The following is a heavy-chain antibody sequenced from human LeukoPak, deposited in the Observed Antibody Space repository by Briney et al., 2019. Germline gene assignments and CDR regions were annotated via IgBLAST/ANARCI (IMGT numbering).Heavy chain of an antibody. CDR1: GYTFTGYY. Sequence: ASVKVSCKASGYTFTGYYMHWVRQAPGQGREWMGWINPNSGGTNYVQKFQGRVTMNRDTSIRTAYMELSRLRSDDTAVYYCARADSGSYTYYFDYWGQGTLVTVSS. J-gene: IGHJ4*02. D-gene: IGHD3-10*01. V-gene: IGHV1-2*02. CDR2: INPNSGGT. CDR3: ARADSGSYTYYFDY.